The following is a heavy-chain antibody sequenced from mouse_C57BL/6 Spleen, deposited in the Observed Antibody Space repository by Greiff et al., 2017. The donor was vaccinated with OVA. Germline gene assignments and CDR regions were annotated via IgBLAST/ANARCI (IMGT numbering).Heavy chain of an antibody. J-gene: IGHJ2*01. V-gene: IGHV6-3*01. CDR2: IRLKSDNYAT. CDR1: GFTFSNYW. D-gene: IGHD4-1*01. CDR3: TGVLGYYFGC. Sequence: EVKLVESGGGLVQPGGSMKLSCVASGFTFSNYWMNWVRQSPEKGLEWVAQIRLKSDNYATHYAESVKGRFTISRDDSKSSVYMQMNNLRAEDTGIYYCTGVLGYYFGCWGQGTTLAVSS.